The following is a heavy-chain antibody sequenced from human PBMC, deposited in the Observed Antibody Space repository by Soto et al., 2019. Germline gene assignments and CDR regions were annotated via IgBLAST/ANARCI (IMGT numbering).Heavy chain of an antibody. Sequence: QVQLQESGPGLVKPSETLSLTCTVSGGSISSYYWIWIRQPPGKGLEWIGYVHYSGSTNYNPSLKSRVTISVDTSKNQFSLKLSSVTAADTAVYYCARRAGQGYGDYVGWFDPWGQGTPVTVSS. CDR1: GGSISSYY. V-gene: IGHV4-59*01. CDR3: ARRAGQGYGDYVGWFDP. J-gene: IGHJ5*02. D-gene: IGHD4-17*01. CDR2: VHYSGST.